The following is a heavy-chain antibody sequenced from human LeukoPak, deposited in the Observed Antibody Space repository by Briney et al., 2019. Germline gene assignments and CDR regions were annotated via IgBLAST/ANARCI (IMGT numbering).Heavy chain of an antibody. V-gene: IGHV3-21*04. CDR2: TSSSSSYI. CDR1: GFTFSSYS. Sequence: GGSLRLSCAASGFTFSSYSMNWVRQAPGKGLEWVSSTSSSSSYIYYADSVKGRFTISRDNAKNSLYLQMNSLRAEDTAVYYCAREFLWFGELIYDYWGQGTLVTVSS. J-gene: IGHJ4*02. CDR3: AREFLWFGELIYDY. D-gene: IGHD3-10*01.